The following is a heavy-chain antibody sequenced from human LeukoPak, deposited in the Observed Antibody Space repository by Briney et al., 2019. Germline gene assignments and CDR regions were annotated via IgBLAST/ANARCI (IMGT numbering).Heavy chain of an antibody. CDR2: INTNTGNP. Sequence: ASVKVSCKASGYTFTTYAMNWVRQAPGQGLEWMGWINTNTGNPTYAQGFTGRFVFSLDTSVSTAYLQISSLKADDTAVYYCARANLWFGELGWIDPWGRGTQVTVSS. CDR1: GYTFTTYA. CDR3: ARANLWFGELGWIDP. V-gene: IGHV7-4-1*02. D-gene: IGHD3-10*01. J-gene: IGHJ5*02.